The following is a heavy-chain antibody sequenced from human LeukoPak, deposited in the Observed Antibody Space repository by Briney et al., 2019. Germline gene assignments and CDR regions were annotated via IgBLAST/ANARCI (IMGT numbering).Heavy chain of an antibody. V-gene: IGHV3-74*01. Sequence: GGSLRLSCPASGFTFSSYWMHWVRQAPGKGLVWVSRINTDGSSTSYADSVKGRFTISRDNAKNTLYLQMNSLRAEDTAVYYCARNKGFEQLVMEDYYYYYYMDVWGKGTTVTVSS. CDR3: ARNKGFEQLVMEDYYYYYYMDV. D-gene: IGHD6-6*01. CDR2: INTDGSST. CDR1: GFTFSSYW. J-gene: IGHJ6*03.